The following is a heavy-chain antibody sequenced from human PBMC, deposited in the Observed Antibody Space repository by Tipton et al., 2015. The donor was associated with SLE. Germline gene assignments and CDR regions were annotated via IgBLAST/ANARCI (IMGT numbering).Heavy chain of an antibody. V-gene: IGHV3-73*01. D-gene: IGHD3/OR15-3a*01. CDR1: GFTFSDSA. J-gene: IGHJ6*02. Sequence: SLRLSCAASGFTFSDSAIVWVRQASGKGLEWVGHIRSKAHSHATTYAASVKGRFAISRDDSKNTAYLQMNSLKTEDTAVYYCAKDWVYAMDVWGQGTTVTVSS. CDR2: IRSKAHSHAT. CDR3: AKDWVYAMDV.